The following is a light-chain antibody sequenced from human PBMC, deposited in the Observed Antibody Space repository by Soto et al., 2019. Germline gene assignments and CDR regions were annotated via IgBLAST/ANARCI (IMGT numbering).Light chain of an antibody. CDR1: QGISNW. V-gene: IGKV1-12*01. CDR2: AAT. J-gene: IGKJ4*01. CDR3: QQANSLPLT. Sequence: DIQMTQSASSVSASVGDRVTITCRATQGISNWLAWYQQKPGQAPKLLIYAATSLQDGVPLRFSGSGSGADFTLTISALQPEDFATYYCQQANSLPLTFGGGTKVDIK.